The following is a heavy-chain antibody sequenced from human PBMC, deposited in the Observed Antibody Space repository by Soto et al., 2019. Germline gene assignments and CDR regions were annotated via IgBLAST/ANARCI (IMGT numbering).Heavy chain of an antibody. J-gene: IGHJ4*02. CDR1: GFTFSTYD. Sequence: EVQLLESGGGLVQPGGSLRLSCAASGFTFSTYDMTWVRQVPGMGLEWVSGISGSGDATYYADSVKGRFTISRDNSKNTPYLQMTSLRAEDTAVYYCAKNRGAEYWGQGTLVTVSS. CDR2: ISGSGDAT. V-gene: IGHV3-23*01. CDR3: AKNRGAEY.